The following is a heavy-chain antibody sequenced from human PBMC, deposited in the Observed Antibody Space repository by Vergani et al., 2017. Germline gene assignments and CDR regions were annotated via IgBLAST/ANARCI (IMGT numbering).Heavy chain of an antibody. CDR1: EFTFSNYA. CDR3: AKQYFVSGNYLFDY. CDR2: ISGSGVSA. Sequence: EVQLLESGGGLVQPGGSLRLTCAASEFTFSNYAMNWVRQAPGKGLGWVSGISGSGVSAYYTDSVKGRFTISRDNSKNMLFLQMNNLRTEDTAIYYCAKQYFVSGNYLFDYWGQGTLVTVSS. J-gene: IGHJ4*02. D-gene: IGHD3-10*01. V-gene: IGHV3-23*01.